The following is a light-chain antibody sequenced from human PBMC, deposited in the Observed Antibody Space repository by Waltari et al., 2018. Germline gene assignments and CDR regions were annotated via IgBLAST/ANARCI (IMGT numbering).Light chain of an antibody. V-gene: IGKV3-15*01. CDR3: QQYKSWPPLT. CDR1: QSIDNN. CDR2: GVS. J-gene: IGKJ4*01. Sequence: EIVMTQSPVTLSVSPGDGATISCRASQSIDNNLAWYQHRPGQAPRLLMYGVSTRVSGVPGRFTGRGSGTEFTLTIISLQPEDVAVYYGQQYKSWPPLTFGGGTKVEI.